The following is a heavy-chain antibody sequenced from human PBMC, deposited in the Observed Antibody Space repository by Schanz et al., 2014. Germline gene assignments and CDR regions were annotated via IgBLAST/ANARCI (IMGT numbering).Heavy chain of an antibody. J-gene: IGHJ2*01. Sequence: VQVVDSGGALVQPGRSLRLSCSTSGFNFADCAMSWFRQAPGKGLEWVSSISSGGTTYYTDSVKGRFTISRDNFKGALYLQMSSLRAEDTAVYYCARNRGSGGQNWYFDLWGRGTLVTVSS. CDR3: ARNRGSGGQNWYFDL. CDR1: GFNFADCA. D-gene: IGHD1-26*01. V-gene: IGHV3-23*04. CDR2: ISSGGTT.